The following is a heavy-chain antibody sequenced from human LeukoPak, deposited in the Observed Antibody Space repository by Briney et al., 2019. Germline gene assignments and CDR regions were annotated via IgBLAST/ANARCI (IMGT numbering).Heavy chain of an antibody. Sequence: GGSLRLSCAASGFTLSPNAMTWVRQAPGKGLKWVAAISGDGVYIYYADSVKGRFTISRDNSKTALYLQMNYLTDEDTALYYCVKNLGLRAAYDSWGQGTLVAVSS. V-gene: IGHV3-23*01. D-gene: IGHD3/OR15-3a*01. CDR2: ISGDGVYI. J-gene: IGHJ4*02. CDR3: VKNLGLRAAYDS. CDR1: GFTLSPNA.